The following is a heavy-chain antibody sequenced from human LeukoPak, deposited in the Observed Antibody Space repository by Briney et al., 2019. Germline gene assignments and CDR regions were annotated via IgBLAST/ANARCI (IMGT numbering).Heavy chain of an antibody. CDR3: ASSSLPQWLVDH. Sequence: RGSSVKVSCKASGGTFSSYTISWVRQAPGQGLEWMGGIIPIFGTANYAQKFQGRVTITADESTSTAYMELSSLRSEDTAVYYCASSSLPQWLVDHWGQGTLVTVSS. J-gene: IGHJ4*02. CDR2: IIPIFGTA. CDR1: GGTFSSYT. V-gene: IGHV1-69*01. D-gene: IGHD6-19*01.